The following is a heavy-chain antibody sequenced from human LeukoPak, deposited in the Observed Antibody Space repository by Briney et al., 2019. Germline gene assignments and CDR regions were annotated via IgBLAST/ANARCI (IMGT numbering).Heavy chain of an antibody. D-gene: IGHD5-12*01. V-gene: IGHV1-2*02. CDR3: ARVSGDSGYVLFDY. CDR2: INPNSGGT. CDR1: GYTFTGYY. Sequence: ASVKVSCKASGYTFTGYYMHWVRQAPGQGLEWMGWINPNSGGTNYAQKFQGRVTMTRDTSISTAYMELSWLRSDDTALYYCARVSGDSGYVLFDYWGQGTLVTISS. J-gene: IGHJ4*02.